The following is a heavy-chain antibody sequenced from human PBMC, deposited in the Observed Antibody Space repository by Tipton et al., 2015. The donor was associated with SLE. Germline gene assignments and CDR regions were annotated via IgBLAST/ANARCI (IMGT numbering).Heavy chain of an antibody. J-gene: IGHJ4*02. D-gene: IGHD1/OR15-1a*01. CDR1: GGSISSYY. CDR3: ARGPRGNNPFDY. V-gene: IGHV4-59*01. CDR2: IYYSGST. Sequence: TLSLTCTVSGGSISSYYWSWIRQPPGKGLEWIGYIYYSGSTNYNPSLKSRVTISVDTSKNQFSLKLSSVTAADTAMYYCARGPRGNNPFDYWGQGTLVTVSS.